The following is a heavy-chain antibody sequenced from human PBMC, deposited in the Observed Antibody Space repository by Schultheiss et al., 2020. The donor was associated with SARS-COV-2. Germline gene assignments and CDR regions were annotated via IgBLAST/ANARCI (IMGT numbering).Heavy chain of an antibody. CDR2: ISGSGGST. D-gene: IGHD6-19*01. CDR1: GFTFSSYA. J-gene: IGHJ5*02. Sequence: GGSLRLSCAASGFTFSSYAMSWVRQAPGKGLEWVSAISGSGGSTYYADSVKGRFTISRDNSKNTLYLQMNSLRAEDTAVYYCARDQAGGIAVAGGRGWFDPWGQGTLVTVSS. CDR3: ARDQAGGIAVAGGRGWFDP. V-gene: IGHV3-23*01.